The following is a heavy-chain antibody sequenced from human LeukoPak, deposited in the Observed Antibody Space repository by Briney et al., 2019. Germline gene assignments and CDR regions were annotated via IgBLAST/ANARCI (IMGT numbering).Heavy chain of an antibody. CDR1: GGSISSGGYY. V-gene: IGHV4-31*03. J-gene: IGHJ4*02. D-gene: IGHD1-26*01. CDR2: IYYSGST. CDR3: ARASGSYGYFDY. Sequence: SETLSLTCTVSGGSISSGGYYWSWIRQHPGKGLEWIGYIYYSGSTYYNPSLKSRVTISVDTSKNQFSLKLSSVTAADTAVYYCARASGSYGYFDYWGLGTLVTVSS.